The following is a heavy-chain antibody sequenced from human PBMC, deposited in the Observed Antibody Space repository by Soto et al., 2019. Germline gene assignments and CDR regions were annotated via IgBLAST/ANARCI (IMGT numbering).Heavy chain of an antibody. V-gene: IGHV4-34*01. J-gene: IGHJ4*02. CDR2: INHSGST. CDR3: ARGGRGSGRRRFDC. D-gene: IGHD3-10*01. Sequence: SETLSLTCAVYGGSFSGYYWSWIRQPPGKGLEWIGEINHSGSTNYNPSLKSRVTISVDTSKNQFSLKLSSVTAADTAVYYCARGGRGSGRRRFDCWGQGTLVTVSS. CDR1: GGSFSGYY.